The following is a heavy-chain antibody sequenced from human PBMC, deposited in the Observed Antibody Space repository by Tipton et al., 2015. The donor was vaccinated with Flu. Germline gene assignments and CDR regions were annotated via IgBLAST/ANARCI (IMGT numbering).Heavy chain of an antibody. V-gene: IGHV3-30-3*01. CDR1: GFTFSSYA. CDR3: ARVSGDYAPVYYYYYGMDV. J-gene: IGHJ6*02. CDR2: ISYDGSNK. D-gene: IGHD4-17*01. Sequence: SLRLSCAASGFTFSSYAMHWVRQAPGKGLEWVAVISYDGSNKYYADSVKGRFTISRDNSKNTLYLLMNSLRAEDTAVYYCARVSGDYAPVYYYYYGMDVWGQGTTVTVSS.